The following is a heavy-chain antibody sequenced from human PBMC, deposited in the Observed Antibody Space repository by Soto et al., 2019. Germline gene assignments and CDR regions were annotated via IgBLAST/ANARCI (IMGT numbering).Heavy chain of an antibody. CDR2: IYYSGST. V-gene: IGHV4-59*12. Sequence: SETLSLTCTVSGGSISSYYWSWIRQPLGKGLEWIGYIYYSGSTNYNPSLKSRVTISVDTSKNQFSLKLSSVTAADTAVYYCARVRNDILTGYYRTLDYWGQGTLVTVSS. D-gene: IGHD3-9*01. CDR3: ARVRNDILTGYYRTLDY. J-gene: IGHJ4*02. CDR1: GGSISSYY.